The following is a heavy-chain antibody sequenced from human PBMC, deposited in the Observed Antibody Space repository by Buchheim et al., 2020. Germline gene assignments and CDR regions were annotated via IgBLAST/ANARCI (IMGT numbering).Heavy chain of an antibody. CDR3: ATESIAVAGLPFDY. Sequence: SGFTFSSYGMHWVRQAPGKGLEWVAFIRYDGSNKYYADSVKGRFTISRDNSKNTLYLQMNSLRAEDTAVYYCATESIAVAGLPFDYWGQGTL. CDR1: GFTFSSYG. V-gene: IGHV3-30*02. CDR2: IRYDGSNK. J-gene: IGHJ4*02. D-gene: IGHD6-19*01.